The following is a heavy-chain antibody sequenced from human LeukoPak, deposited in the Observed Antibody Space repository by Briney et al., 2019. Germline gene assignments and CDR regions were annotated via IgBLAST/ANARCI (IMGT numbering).Heavy chain of an antibody. CDR2: TAGSGISK. CDR1: GFTFNNYA. CDR3: ARLPTFYYDSSGYHYDY. Sequence: GGSLRLSCVASGFTFNNYAMSWVRQAPGRGLEWASSTAGSGISKNYADSVKGRFTISKDKSKNTLYLQMDNLRAEDTGVYFCARLPTFYYDSSGYHYDYWGQGTLVTVSS. D-gene: IGHD3-22*01. J-gene: IGHJ4*02. V-gene: IGHV3-23*01.